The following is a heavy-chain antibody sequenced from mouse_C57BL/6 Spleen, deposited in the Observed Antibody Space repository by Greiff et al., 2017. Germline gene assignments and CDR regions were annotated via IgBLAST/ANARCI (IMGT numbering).Heavy chain of an antibody. J-gene: IGHJ2*01. Sequence: QVQLQQSGAELVKPGASVKISCKASGYAFSSYWMNWVKQRPGTGLEWIGQIYPGEGDTNYNGKFKGKAPLTADQSSSTAYMPLSNLTSEDSAVYFFVRSVGDGFPLDYWGQGTTLPVSS. V-gene: IGHV1-80*01. D-gene: IGHD2-3*01. CDR3: VRSVGDGFPLDY. CDR2: IYPGEGDT. CDR1: GYAFSSYW.